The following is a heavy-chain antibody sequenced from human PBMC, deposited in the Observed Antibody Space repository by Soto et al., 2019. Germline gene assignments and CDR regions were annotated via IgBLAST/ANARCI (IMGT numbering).Heavy chain of an antibody. CDR2: ISGDEGRGSAGDT. Sequence: EVLLLESGGGLVQPGGSLRLSCAASGFTFSAYAMNWVRQAPGKGLQWVSSISGDEGRGSAGDTYYADSVRGRFTISRDDSKNTLYLQMKSLRAEDTAVYYCARDPPATRHGMDVWGQGTTVTVSS. V-gene: IGHV3-23*01. CDR3: ARDPPATRHGMDV. J-gene: IGHJ6*02. CDR1: GFTFSAYA.